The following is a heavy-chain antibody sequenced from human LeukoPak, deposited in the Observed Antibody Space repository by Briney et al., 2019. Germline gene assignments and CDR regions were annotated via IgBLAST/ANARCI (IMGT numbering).Heavy chain of an antibody. D-gene: IGHD1-7*01. CDR1: VFTFSSYS. CDR3: ASFNWNYGYYGMDV. V-gene: IGHV3-21*01. Sequence: PGGSLRLSCAASVFTFSSYSMNWVRQAPGKGLEGVSSISSSSSYIYYADSVKGRFTISRDNAKNSLYLQMNSLRAEDTAVYYCASFNWNYGYYGMDVWGQGTTVTVSS. CDR2: ISSSSSYI. J-gene: IGHJ6*02.